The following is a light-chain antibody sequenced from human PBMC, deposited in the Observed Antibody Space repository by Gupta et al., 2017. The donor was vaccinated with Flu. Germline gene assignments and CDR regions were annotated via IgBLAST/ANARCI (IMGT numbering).Light chain of an antibody. CDR1: QSVSSY. V-gene: IGKV3-11*01. CDR3: QQRSNWPPWT. Sequence: EIVLTQSPATLSLSPGERATLSCRASQSVSSYLAWYQQKPGQAPRLLIYDASNRDTGIPARFSGSGYGKDFTLTISSREPEDFAGYYCQQRSNWPPWTFGQGTXVEIK. CDR2: DAS. J-gene: IGKJ1*01.